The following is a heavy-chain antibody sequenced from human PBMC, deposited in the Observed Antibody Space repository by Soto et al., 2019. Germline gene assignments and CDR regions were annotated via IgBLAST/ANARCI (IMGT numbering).Heavy chain of an antibody. V-gene: IGHV4-59*01. CDR1: GGSISSYY. CDR3: ASGTFGGVIVT. CDR2: IYYSGST. Sequence: QVQLQESGPGLVKPSATLSLTCTVSGGSISSYYWSWIRQPPGKGLEWIGYIYYSGSTNYNPSRKSRVTISVDTSKNQFSLKLSSVTAADTAVYYCASGTFGGVIVTWGQGTLVTVSS. D-gene: IGHD3-16*02. J-gene: IGHJ5*02.